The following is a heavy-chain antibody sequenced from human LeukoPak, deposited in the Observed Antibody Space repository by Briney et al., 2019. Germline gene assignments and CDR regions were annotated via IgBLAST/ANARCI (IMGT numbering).Heavy chain of an antibody. CDR3: ARTTMVRGVARHFDY. J-gene: IGHJ4*02. Sequence: GESLKISCKGSGYSFTSYWIGWVRQMPGKGLEWMGIIYPGDSDTRYSPSFQGQVTISADKSISTAYLQWSSLKASDTAMYYCARTTMVRGVARHFDYWGQGTLVTVSS. V-gene: IGHV5-51*01. CDR1: GYSFTSYW. CDR2: IYPGDSDT. D-gene: IGHD3-10*01.